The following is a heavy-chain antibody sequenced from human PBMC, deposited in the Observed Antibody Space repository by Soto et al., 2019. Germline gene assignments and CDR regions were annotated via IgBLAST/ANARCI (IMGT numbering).Heavy chain of an antibody. D-gene: IGHD2-21*02. CDR1: GGSISSYY. J-gene: IGHJ5*02. CDR2: IYTSGST. Sequence: ASETLSLTCTVSGGSISSYYWSWIRQPSGKGLEWIGRIYTSGSTNYSPSLKSRVTMSVDTSKNQFSLKLRSVTAADTAVHYCARVLGDPTINWFDPWGQGTLVTVSS. CDR3: ARVLGDPTINWFDP. V-gene: IGHV4-4*07.